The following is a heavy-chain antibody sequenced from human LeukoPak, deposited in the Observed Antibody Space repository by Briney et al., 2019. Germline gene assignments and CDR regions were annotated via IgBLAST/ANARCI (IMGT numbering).Heavy chain of an antibody. CDR1: GFTFSSYS. CDR3: ARDRGGSYSAIDY. Sequence: GGSLRLSCAASGFTFSSYSLNWVRQAPGKGLEWVSFISSSSITIYYADSVKGRFTISRDNAEKSLYLQMNSLRAEDTAVYYCARDRGGSYSAIDYWGQGILVTVSS. D-gene: IGHD2-15*01. J-gene: IGHJ4*02. CDR2: ISSSSITI. V-gene: IGHV3-48*04.